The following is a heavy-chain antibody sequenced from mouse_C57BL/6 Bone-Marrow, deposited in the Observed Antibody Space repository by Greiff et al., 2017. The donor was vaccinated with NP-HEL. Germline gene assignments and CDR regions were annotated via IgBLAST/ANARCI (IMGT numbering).Heavy chain of an antibody. CDR1: GYTFTSYG. CDR2: IYPRSGNT. V-gene: IGHV1-81*01. J-gene: IGHJ3*01. CDR3: ARFEIYYGKGWFAY. Sequence: LQESGAELARPGASVKLSCKASGYTFTSYGISWVKQRTGQGLEWIGEIYPRSGNTYYNEKFKGKATLTADKSSSTAYMELRSLTSEDSAVYFCARFEIYYGKGWFAYWGQGTLVTVSA. D-gene: IGHD2-1*01.